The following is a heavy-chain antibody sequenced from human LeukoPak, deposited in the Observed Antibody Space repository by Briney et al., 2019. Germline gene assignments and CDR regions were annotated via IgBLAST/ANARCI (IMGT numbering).Heavy chain of an antibody. CDR3: ARSDSYGHADAFDI. J-gene: IGHJ3*02. V-gene: IGHV3-20*04. CDR2: INWNGGST. Sequence: TGGSLRLSCAASGFTFDDYGMSWVPQGPGKGLEWVSGINWNGGSTGYADSVKGRFTISRDNAKNSLYLQMNSLRAEDTAFYYCARSDSYGHADAFDIWGQGTMVTVSS. CDR1: GFTFDDYG. D-gene: IGHD5-18*01.